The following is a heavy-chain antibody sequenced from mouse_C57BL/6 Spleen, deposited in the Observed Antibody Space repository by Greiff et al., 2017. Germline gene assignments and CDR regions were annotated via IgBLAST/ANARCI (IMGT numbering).Heavy chain of an antibody. Sequence: QVQLQQPGAELVRPGSSVKLSCKASGYTFTSYWMDWVKQSPGQGLEWIGNIYPSDSETHYNQKFKDKATLTVDKSSSTAYMQLSRLTSEDSAVYYCARYGNYGYCDVWGTGTTVTVSS. CDR3: ARYGNYGYCDV. D-gene: IGHD2-1*01. J-gene: IGHJ1*03. CDR2: IYPSDSET. V-gene: IGHV1-61*01. CDR1: GYTFTSYW.